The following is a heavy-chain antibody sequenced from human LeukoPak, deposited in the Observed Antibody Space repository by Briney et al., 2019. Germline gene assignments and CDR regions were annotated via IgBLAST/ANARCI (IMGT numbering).Heavy chain of an antibody. CDR1: GYTFTSYG. CDR3: ARGSPGIAAAGNCDY. CDR2: ISAYNGNT. D-gene: IGHD6-13*01. V-gene: IGHV1-18*01. Sequence: ASVKVSCKASGYTFTSYGISWVRQAPGQGLEWMGWISAYNGNTNYAQKLQGRVTMTTDTSTSTAYMELRSLRSDDTAVYYCARGSPGIAAAGNCDYWGQGTLVTVSS. J-gene: IGHJ4*02.